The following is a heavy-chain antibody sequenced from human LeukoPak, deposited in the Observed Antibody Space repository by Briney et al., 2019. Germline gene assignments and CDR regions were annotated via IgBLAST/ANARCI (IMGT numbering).Heavy chain of an antibody. D-gene: IGHD5-12*01. CDR3: ASRGGYGSPFGHYGMDV. V-gene: IGHV1-46*01. J-gene: IGHJ6*02. CDR2: INPSGGST. CDR1: GYTFTSYY. Sequence: ASVKVSCKASGYTFTSYYMHWVRQAPGQGLEWMGIINPSGGSTSYAQKFQGRVTMTRGTSTSTVYMELSSLGSEDTAVYYCASRGGYGSPFGHYGMDVWGQGTTVTVSS.